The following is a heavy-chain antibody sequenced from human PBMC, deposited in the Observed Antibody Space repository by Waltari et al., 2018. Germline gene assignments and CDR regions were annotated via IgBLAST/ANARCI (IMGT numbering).Heavy chain of an antibody. V-gene: IGHV3-33*01. CDR1: GFTFSSYG. CDR2: IWYNGSNK. Sequence: QVQLVESGGGVVQPGRSLRLSCAASGFTFSSYGMHWVRRAPGKGLEWVAVIWYNGSNKYYADSVKGRFTISRDNSKNTLYLQMNSLRAEDTAVYYCAQGRGYSGIFFDYWGQGTLVTVSS. J-gene: IGHJ4*02. D-gene: IGHD5-12*01. CDR3: AQGRGYSGIFFDY.